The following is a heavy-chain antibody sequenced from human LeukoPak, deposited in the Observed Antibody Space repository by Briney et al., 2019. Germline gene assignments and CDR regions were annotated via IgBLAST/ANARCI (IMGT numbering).Heavy chain of an antibody. Sequence: GGSLRLSCAASGFTFSSFWMNWVRQAPGKGLEWVANIKQDGSEKYYVDSVKGRFTISRDNAKNSLYLQMNSLRAEDTAVYYCASGPIWSGELLEDGGQGTLVTVSS. V-gene: IGHV3-7*01. CDR2: IKQDGSEK. J-gene: IGHJ4*02. CDR1: GFTFSSFW. CDR3: ASGPIWSGELLED. D-gene: IGHD3-10*01.